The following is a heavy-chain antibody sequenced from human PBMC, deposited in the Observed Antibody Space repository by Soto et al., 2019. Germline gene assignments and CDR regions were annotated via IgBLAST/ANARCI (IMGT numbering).Heavy chain of an antibody. CDR2: IKQDGSEK. J-gene: IGHJ6*02. Sequence: GGSLRLSCAASGFTFSSYWMSWVRQAPGKGLEWVANIKQDGSEKYYVDSVKGRFTISRDNAKNSLYLQMNSLRAADTPVYYCARDLKCSGGSSYPYYYYGMDVWGQGPTVTVYS. D-gene: IGHD2-15*01. CDR1: GFTFSSYW. V-gene: IGHV3-7*03. CDR3: ARDLKCSGGSSYPYYYYGMDV.